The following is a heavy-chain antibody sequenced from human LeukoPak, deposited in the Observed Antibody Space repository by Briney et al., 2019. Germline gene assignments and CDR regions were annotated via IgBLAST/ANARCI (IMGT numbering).Heavy chain of an antibody. CDR3: ARRGAVAGTFDY. CDR1: EFIVSINY. D-gene: IGHD6-19*01. J-gene: IGHJ4*02. CDR2: INSDESTT. Sequence: GGSLRLSCAASEFIVSINYMTWVRQAPGKGLVWVSRINSDESTTNYADSVKGRFTISRDNAKNTLYLQMNSLRAEDTAVYYCARRGAVAGTFDYWGQGTLVTVSS. V-gene: IGHV3-74*01.